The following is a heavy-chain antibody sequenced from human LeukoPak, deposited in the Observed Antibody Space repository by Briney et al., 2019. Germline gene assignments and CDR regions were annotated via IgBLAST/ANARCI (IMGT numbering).Heavy chain of an antibody. J-gene: IGHJ4*02. CDR1: GFTFSSYE. Sequence: GGSLRLSCAASGFTFSSYEMNWVRQAPGKGLEWVAFIRYDGSNKYYADSVKGRFTISRDNSKNTLYLQMNSLRAEDTAVYYCAKDTLSWGSYYYFDYWGQGTLVTVSS. CDR2: IRYDGSNK. CDR3: AKDTLSWGSYYYFDY. D-gene: IGHD3-10*01. V-gene: IGHV3-30*02.